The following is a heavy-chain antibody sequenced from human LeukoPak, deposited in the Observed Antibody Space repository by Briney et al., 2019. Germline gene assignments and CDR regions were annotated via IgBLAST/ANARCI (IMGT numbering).Heavy chain of an antibody. V-gene: IGHV3-30*02. D-gene: IGHD2-15*01. CDR1: GFTFSSYG. J-gene: IGHJ4*02. CDR2: IRYDGSNK. CDR3: AKDSHRRCSGGSCYFDY. Sequence: GGSLRLSCAASGFTFSSYGMHWVRQAPGKGLEWVAFIRYDGSNKYYADSVKGRFTISRDNSKNTLYLQMNSLRAEDTAVYYCAKDSHRRCSGGSCYFDYWGQGTLVTVSS.